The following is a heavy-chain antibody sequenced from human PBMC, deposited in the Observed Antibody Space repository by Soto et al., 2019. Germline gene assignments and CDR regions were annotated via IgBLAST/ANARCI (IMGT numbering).Heavy chain of an antibody. D-gene: IGHD3-10*01. CDR3: ARVQRETYSYGSGSYYNNNW. CDR2: IYSDGST. CDR1: GFTVSSNY. V-gene: IGHV3-66*01. Sequence: EVQLVESGGGLVQPGGSLRLSCAASGFTVSSNYMSWVRQAPGKGLEWVSVIYSDGSTYYADSVKGRFTISRDNSKNTLHLQMNSLRAEDTAVYYCARVQRETYSYGSGSYYNNNWGGQGTLVTVSS. J-gene: IGHJ4*02.